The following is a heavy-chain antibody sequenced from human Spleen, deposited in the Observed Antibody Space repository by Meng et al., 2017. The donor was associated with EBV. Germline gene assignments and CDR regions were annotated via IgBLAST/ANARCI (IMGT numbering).Heavy chain of an antibody. D-gene: IGHD3-10*01. V-gene: IGHV1-18*01. J-gene: IGHJ4*02. CDR2: ISPYNGNT. Sequence: QGQLERLWAEGNKPGASVKVSCKSSGYIFKNYGFIWVRQAPGQGLEWMGWISPYNGNTNSAQKFQGRVIMTTDTSRSTAYMELRSLTSDDTAVYYCARDRPIVRDIIINDYWGQGTLVTVSS. CDR1: GYIFKNYG. CDR3: ARDRPIVRDIIINDY.